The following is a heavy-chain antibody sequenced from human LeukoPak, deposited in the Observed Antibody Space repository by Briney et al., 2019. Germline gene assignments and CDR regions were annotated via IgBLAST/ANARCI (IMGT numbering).Heavy chain of an antibody. CDR2: IRSKAYGGTT. CDR1: GFTFGDYA. D-gene: IGHD2-21*02. CDR3: TTVGIHVVVVTAITSDN. Sequence: PGRSLRLSCTASGFTFGDYAMSWVRQAPGKGMEWVGFIRSKAYGGTTEYAASVKGRFTISRDDSKSIAYLQMNSLKTEDTAVYYCTTVGIHVVVVTAITSDNWGQGTLVTVAS. J-gene: IGHJ4*02. V-gene: IGHV3-49*04.